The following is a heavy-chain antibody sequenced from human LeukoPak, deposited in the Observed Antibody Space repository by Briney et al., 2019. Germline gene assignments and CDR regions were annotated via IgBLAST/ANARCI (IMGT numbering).Heavy chain of an antibody. D-gene: IGHD4/OR15-4a*01. CDR1: GFTFSTYA. Sequence: GGSLRLSCAASGFTFSTYAMSWVRHGPGKGLYWLSTVGGGGSDEYYADDVKRRFTVSRDNSRNTLYLQMSSMRDDDTAVYFCAKNRGANYYNYYMDVWGRGTRVTVS. CDR2: VGGGGSDE. CDR3: AKNRGANYYNYYMDV. J-gene: IGHJ6*03. V-gene: IGHV3-23*01.